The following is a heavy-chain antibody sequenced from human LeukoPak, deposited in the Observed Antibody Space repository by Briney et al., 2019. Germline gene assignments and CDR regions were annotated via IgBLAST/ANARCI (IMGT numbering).Heavy chain of an antibody. CDR1: GFTFSSYE. D-gene: IGHD3-10*01. V-gene: IGHV3-48*03. CDR2: ISSSGSTI. Sequence: QAGGSLRLSCAASGFTFSSYEMNWVRQAPGKGLEWVSYISSSGSTIYYADSVKGRFTISRDNAKNSLYLQMNSLRVDDTAVYYCAADRDYYGSGSYHENAFDIWGQGTMVTVSS. J-gene: IGHJ3*02. CDR3: AADRDYYGSGSYHENAFDI.